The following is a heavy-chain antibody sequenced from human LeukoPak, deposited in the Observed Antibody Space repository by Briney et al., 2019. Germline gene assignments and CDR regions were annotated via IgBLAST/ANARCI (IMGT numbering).Heavy chain of an antibody. J-gene: IGHJ4*02. CDR1: GFIFSNYA. CDR2: ITGSGGDS. D-gene: IGHD3-3*01. Sequence: GGSLRLSCIVSGFIFSNYAMSWVRQAPGKGLEWVSIITGSGGDSYYADSVKGRFALSRDNSKNTLYLQMNSLRAEDTALYFCAKKSLWSGPFDYWGQGTLVTVFS. CDR3: AKKSLWSGPFDY. V-gene: IGHV3-23*01.